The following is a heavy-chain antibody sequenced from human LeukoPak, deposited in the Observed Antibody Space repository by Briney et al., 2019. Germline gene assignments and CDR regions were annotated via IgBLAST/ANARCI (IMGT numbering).Heavy chain of an antibody. Sequence: PGGSLRLSCAASGFTFSSYAMSWVRQAPGKGLEWVSAISGSGGSTYYADSVKGRFTISRDNSKNTLYLQMNSLRAEDTAVYYCAKVPSTIAARPYYFDYWGQGTLVTVSS. CDR1: GFTFSSYA. J-gene: IGHJ4*02. CDR2: ISGSGGST. V-gene: IGHV3-23*01. CDR3: AKVPSTIAARPYYFDY. D-gene: IGHD6-6*01.